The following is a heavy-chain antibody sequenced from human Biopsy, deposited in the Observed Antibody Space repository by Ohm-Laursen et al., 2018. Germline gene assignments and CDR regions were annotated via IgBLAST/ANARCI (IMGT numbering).Heavy chain of an antibody. CDR3: ARDGKYDSRGY. CDR1: GYTFISFG. D-gene: IGHD3-22*01. V-gene: IGHV1-18*01. J-gene: IGHJ4*02. Sequence: ASVKVSCKTSGYTFISFGITWVRQALGQGLEWVGYIGGDNGDTKYAQKFQGRVTMTTDTSTSTAYMELRSLRSDDTAFYYCARDGKYDSRGYWGPGTLVTVSS. CDR2: IGGDNGDT.